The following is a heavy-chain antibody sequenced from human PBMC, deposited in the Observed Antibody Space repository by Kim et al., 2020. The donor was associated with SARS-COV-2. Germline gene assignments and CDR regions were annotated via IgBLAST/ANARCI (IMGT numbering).Heavy chain of an antibody. J-gene: IGHJ4*02. V-gene: IGHV4-39*01. D-gene: IGHD6-13*01. CDR3: ASGELVLSPFYFDY. Sequence: PPLKSRVTISVDTSKNQCSLKLSSVTAADTAVYYCASGELVLSPFYFDYWGQGTLVTVSS.